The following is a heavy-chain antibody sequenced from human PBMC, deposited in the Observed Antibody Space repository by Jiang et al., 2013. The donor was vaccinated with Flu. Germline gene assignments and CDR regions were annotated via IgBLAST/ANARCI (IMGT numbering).Heavy chain of an antibody. V-gene: IGHV3-15*01. CDR2: IKSKTDGGTT. Sequence: QLLESGGGLVKPGGSLRLSCAASGFTFSNAWMSWVRQAPGKGLEWVGRIKSKTDGGTTDYAAPVKGRFTISRDDSKNTLYLQMNSLKTEDTAVYYCTTGYGSGTERSTHYYYGMDVWGQGTTVTVSS. D-gene: IGHD3-10*01. J-gene: IGHJ6*02. CDR3: TTGYGSGTERSTHYYYGMDV. CDR1: GFTFSNAW.